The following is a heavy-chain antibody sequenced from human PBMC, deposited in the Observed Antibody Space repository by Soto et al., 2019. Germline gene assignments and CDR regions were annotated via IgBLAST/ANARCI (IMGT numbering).Heavy chain of an antibody. J-gene: IGHJ6*02. CDR1: GYSFTSYA. CDR2: INAGNGNT. Sequence: ASVKVSCKASGYSFTSYAIYWVRQAPGQRLEWMGWINAGNGNTKYSQKLQGRVTFTGDTSASTAHMELSSLRSEDTAVYFCARGVENIVVVLDVFGYYGMDVWGQGTTVTVSS. CDR3: ARGVENIVVVLDVFGYYGMDV. V-gene: IGHV1-3*01. D-gene: IGHD2-2*01.